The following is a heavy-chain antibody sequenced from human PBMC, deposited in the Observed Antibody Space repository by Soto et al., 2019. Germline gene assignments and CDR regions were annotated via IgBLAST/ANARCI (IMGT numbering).Heavy chain of an antibody. V-gene: IGHV3-30*18. D-gene: IGHD1-7*01. CDR2: ISYDGSNK. CDR1: GFTFSSYG. CDR3: AKGSGWNYGDFDY. J-gene: IGHJ4*02. Sequence: GGSLRLSCAASGFTFSSYGMHWVRQAPGKGLEWGAVISYDGSNKYYADSVKGRFTISRDNSKNTLYLQMNSLRAEDTAVYYCAKGSGWNYGDFDYWGQGTLVTVSS.